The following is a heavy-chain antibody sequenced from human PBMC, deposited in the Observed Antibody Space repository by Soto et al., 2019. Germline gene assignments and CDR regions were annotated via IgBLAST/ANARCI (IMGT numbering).Heavy chain of an antibody. V-gene: IGHV4-59*08. CDR3: ARLKRITIYEVVSAEFYMDV. D-gene: IGHD3-3*01. Sequence: PSETLSLTCSVSGGPLSDYYWSWIRQPPGKGLEWIGYVYSSGSTNYNSSLESRANISVDSSTNQFSLKLSSVTAADTAVYYCARLKRITIYEVVSAEFYMDVWGKGTTVTVSS. J-gene: IGHJ6*03. CDR2: VYSSGST. CDR1: GGPLSDYY.